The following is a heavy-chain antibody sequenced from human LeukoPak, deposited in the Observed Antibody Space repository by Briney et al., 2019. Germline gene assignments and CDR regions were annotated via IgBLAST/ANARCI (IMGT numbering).Heavy chain of an antibody. Sequence: MPSETLSLTCTVSGGSISSGGYYWSWIRQHPGKGLEWIGYIYYSGSTYYNPSLKSRVTISVDTSKNQFSLKLSSVTAADTAVYYCARAEYPLYYFGYWGQGTLVTVSS. D-gene: IGHD6-6*01. V-gene: IGHV4-31*03. CDR3: ARAEYPLYYFGY. CDR2: IYYSGST. J-gene: IGHJ4*02. CDR1: GGSISSGGYY.